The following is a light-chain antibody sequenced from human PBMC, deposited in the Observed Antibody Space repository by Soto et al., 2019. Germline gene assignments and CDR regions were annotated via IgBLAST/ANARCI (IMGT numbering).Light chain of an antibody. V-gene: IGKV3-11*01. CDR1: QSVSSS. CDR3: QQRGNWPLT. CDR2: DAS. Sequence: EIVLTQSPDTLSLSPGERATLSCRASQSVSSSLAWYQQKPGRAPRLLIYDASNRATGIPARFSGSGSGTDYTLTISSLEPEDFAVYYCQQRGNWPLTFGGGTKVDIK. J-gene: IGKJ4*01.